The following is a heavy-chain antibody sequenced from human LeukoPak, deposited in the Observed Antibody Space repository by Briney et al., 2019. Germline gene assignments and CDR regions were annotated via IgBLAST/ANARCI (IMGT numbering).Heavy chain of an antibody. CDR3: ARDRAAAGKDMDV. CDR2: ISSSSSYI. J-gene: IGHJ6*03. CDR1: GLTFSSYS. D-gene: IGHD6-13*01. Sequence: GGSLRLSCAASGLTFSSYSMNWVRQAPGKGLEWVSSISSSSSYIYYADSVKGRFTISRDNAKNSLYLQMNSLRAEDTAVYYCARDRAAAGKDMDVWGKGTTVTISS. V-gene: IGHV3-21*01.